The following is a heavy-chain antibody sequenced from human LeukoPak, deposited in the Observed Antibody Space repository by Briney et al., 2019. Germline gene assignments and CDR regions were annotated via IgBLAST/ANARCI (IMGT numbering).Heavy chain of an antibody. CDR3: ARSDNGDYGSGSRSLDY. V-gene: IGHV1-69*06. CDR2: IIPIFGTA. CDR1: GGTFSSYA. Sequence: SVKVSCKASGGTFSSYAISWVRQAPGQGLEWMGGIIPIFGTANYAQKFQGRVTITADKSTSTAYMELSSLRSEDMAVYYCARSDNGDYGSGSRSLDYWGQGTLVTVSS. D-gene: IGHD3-10*01. J-gene: IGHJ4*02.